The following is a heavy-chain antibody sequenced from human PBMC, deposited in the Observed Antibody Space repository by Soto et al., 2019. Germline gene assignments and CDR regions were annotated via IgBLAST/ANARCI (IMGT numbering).Heavy chain of an antibody. D-gene: IGHD6-13*01. V-gene: IGHV5-10-1*01. CDR3: ASPEAYGSSWLDFDF. J-gene: IGHJ4*02. CDR2: IDPSDSQT. CDR1: GYTSSSYW. Sequence: PGESLKISCKVSGYTSSSYWISWVRQKPGKGLEWMGRIDPSDSQTNYSPSFRGHVTISADKSIGTAYLQWSSLKASDTALYYCASPEAYGSSWLDFDFWGRGTLVNVS.